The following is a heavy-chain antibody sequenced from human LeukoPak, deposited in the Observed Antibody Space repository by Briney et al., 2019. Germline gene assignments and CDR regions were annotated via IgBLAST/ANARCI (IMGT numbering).Heavy chain of an antibody. CDR3: ARDMVSSSGWPNDAFDI. V-gene: IGHV3-30*04. D-gene: IGHD6-19*01. Sequence: GGSLRLSCAASGFTFSSYAMHWVRQAPGKGLEWVAVISYDGSNKYYADSVKGRLTISRDNSKNTLYLQMNSLRAEDTAAYYCARDMVSSSGWPNDAFDIWGQGTMVTVSS. CDR2: ISYDGSNK. J-gene: IGHJ3*02. CDR1: GFTFSSYA.